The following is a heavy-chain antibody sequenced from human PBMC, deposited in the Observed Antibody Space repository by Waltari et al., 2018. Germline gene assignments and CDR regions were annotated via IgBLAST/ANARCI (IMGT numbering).Heavy chain of an antibody. Sequence: EVQLVESGGGLVQPGGSVRLSCTASGCRFSYYSMNWVRQTPGKGLEWISYISSSVSTIYYADSVKGRFTVSRDNAKNSLYLEMNSLRAEDTAVYYCARDLLSFGQIARIVMDVWGQGTTVTVSS. CDR1: GCRFSYYS. D-gene: IGHD1-26*01. CDR3: ARDLLSFGQIARIVMDV. CDR2: ISSSVSTI. J-gene: IGHJ6*02. V-gene: IGHV3-48*01.